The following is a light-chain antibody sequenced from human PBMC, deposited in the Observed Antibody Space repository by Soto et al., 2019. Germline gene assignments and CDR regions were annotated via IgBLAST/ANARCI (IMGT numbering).Light chain of an antibody. CDR2: AAS. Sequence: DIQMTQSPPSLSASVGDRVTITCQASHDIGNSLNWYQQRPGKAPKLLISAASSLQSGVPSRFSGSGSGTDFTLTISSLQPEDFATYYCQQANSFPITFGQGTRLEI. CDR3: QQANSFPIT. V-gene: IGKV1-12*01. CDR1: HDIGNS. J-gene: IGKJ5*01.